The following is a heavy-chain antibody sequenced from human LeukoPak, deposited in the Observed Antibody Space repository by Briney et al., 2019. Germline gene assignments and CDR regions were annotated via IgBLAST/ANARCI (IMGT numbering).Heavy chain of an antibody. J-gene: IGHJ4*02. CDR2: ISGSGDYT. CDR1: GFPFSRCA. Sequence: GGSLRLSCAAPGFPFSRCAMSWVRQAPGKGLEWLSDISGSGDYTYYADSVKGRFTVSRDNSKNTLYLQMNSLRAEDTATYYCAKGTAYRSAWFDYWGQGTLVSVSS. V-gene: IGHV3-23*01. D-gene: IGHD6-19*01. CDR3: AKGTAYRSAWFDY.